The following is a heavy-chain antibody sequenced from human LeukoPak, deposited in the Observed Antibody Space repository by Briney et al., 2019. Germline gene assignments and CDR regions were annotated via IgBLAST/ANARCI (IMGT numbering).Heavy chain of an antibody. V-gene: IGHV1-2*02. CDR2: INPNSGGT. Sequence: ASVKVSCKASGYTFTGYYMHWVRQAPGQGLEWMGWINPNSGGTNYAQKFQGRVTMTRDTSISTAYMELSRLRSDDTAVYYCARDIEAAAGTAGAAAWGQGTLVTVSS. CDR3: ARDIEAAAGTAGAAA. D-gene: IGHD6-13*01. J-gene: IGHJ5*02. CDR1: GYTFTGYY.